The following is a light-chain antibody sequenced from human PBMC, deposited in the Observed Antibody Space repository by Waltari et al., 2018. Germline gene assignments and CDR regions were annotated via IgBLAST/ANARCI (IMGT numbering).Light chain of an antibody. CDR2: DTS. J-gene: IGKJ4*01. CDR3: QQRTSWPLT. Sequence: VLTQSPATLSLSPGERATLSCRASRSVSRYLAWYQQKPGQAPRLLIYDTSNRATGIPDRFSGSGSGTDFTLTISSLEPEDFAVYYCQQRTSWPLTFGGGTKVELK. V-gene: IGKV3-11*01. CDR1: RSVSRY.